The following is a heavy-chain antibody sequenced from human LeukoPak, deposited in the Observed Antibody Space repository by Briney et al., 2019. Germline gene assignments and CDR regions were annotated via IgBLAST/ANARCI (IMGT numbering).Heavy chain of an antibody. J-gene: IGHJ4*02. Sequence: GGSLRLSCSASGFPFSTYSMNWVRQAPGKGLEWVSYISSGSGSTYYADSVKGRFTISRDTAKNSLLLQMNSLRDEDTAVYYCARDPGYSRSWPYFYCWGQGALVTVSS. V-gene: IGHV3-48*02. D-gene: IGHD6-13*01. CDR1: GFPFSTYS. CDR3: ARDPGYSRSWPYFYC. CDR2: ISSGSGST.